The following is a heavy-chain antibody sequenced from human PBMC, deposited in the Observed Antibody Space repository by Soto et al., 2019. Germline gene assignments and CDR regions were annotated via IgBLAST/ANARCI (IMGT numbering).Heavy chain of an antibody. J-gene: IGHJ5*02. CDR1: GGCISSGSYY. Sequence: SETLSLTCAVRGGCISSGSYYWGWIRQPPGTGLGGIGPIYYSGSTYYTPSLKSRVTISVDTSKNQFSLKLTSVTAADTAVYHCARHDLVHASPLYNWFDPWGQGTLVTVSS. D-gene: IGHD2-21*01. CDR3: ARHDLVHASPLYNWFDP. V-gene: IGHV4-39*01. CDR2: IYYSGST.